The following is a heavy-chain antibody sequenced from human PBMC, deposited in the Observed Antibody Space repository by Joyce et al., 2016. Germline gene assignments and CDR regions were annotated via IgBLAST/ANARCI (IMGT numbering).Heavy chain of an antibody. Sequence: EVQLLESGGGLVQPGGSLRLSCAASGFPFSTYAMSWVRQAPGKGLECVSIIINSDGRIYYADSVKGRFTISRDNSKNTLYLQMDSLRVEDTALYYCASSGGFYFDYWGRGSLVTVSS. CDR3: ASSGGFYFDY. V-gene: IGHV3-23*01. CDR1: GFPFSTYA. CDR2: IINSDGRI. J-gene: IGHJ4*02. D-gene: IGHD2-15*01.